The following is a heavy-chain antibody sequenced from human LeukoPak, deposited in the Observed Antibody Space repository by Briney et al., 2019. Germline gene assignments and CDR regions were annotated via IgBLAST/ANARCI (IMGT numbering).Heavy chain of an antibody. J-gene: IGHJ4*02. CDR2: IYYSGST. V-gene: IGHV4-31*03. D-gene: IGHD5-18*01. CDR1: GGSISSGGYY. CDR3: AGGRGYKLDY. Sequence: SETLSLTCTVSGGSISSGGYYWSWIRQHPGKGLERIGYIYYSGSTYYNPSLKSRVTISVDTSKNQFSLKLSSVTAADTAVYYCAGGRGYKLDYWGQGTLVTVSS.